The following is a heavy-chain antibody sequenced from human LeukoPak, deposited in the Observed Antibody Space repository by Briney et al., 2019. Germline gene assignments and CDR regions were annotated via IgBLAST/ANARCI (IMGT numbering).Heavy chain of an antibody. CDR3: AGHSGYYPDY. Sequence: PSETLSLTCAVYGGSFSGYYWSWIRQPPGKGLEWIGEINHSGSTNYNPSLKSRVTISVDTSKNQFSLKLSSVTAADTAVYYCAGHSGYYPDYWGQGTLVTVSS. V-gene: IGHV4-34*01. J-gene: IGHJ4*02. CDR1: GGSFSGYY. D-gene: IGHD3-22*01. CDR2: INHSGST.